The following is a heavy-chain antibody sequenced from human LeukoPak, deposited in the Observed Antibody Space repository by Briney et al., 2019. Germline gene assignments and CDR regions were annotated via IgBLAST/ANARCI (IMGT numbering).Heavy chain of an antibody. CDR3: ARGLGRAAYGGKSAYWYFDL. Sequence: PSETLSLTCTVSGGSISSYYWSWIRQPAGKGLEWIGRIYTSGRTNYNPSLKSRVTMSVDTSKNQSSLKLSSVTAADTAVYYCARGLGRAAYGGKSAYWYFDLWGRGTLVTVSS. V-gene: IGHV4-4*07. D-gene: IGHD4-23*01. CDR1: GGSISSYY. CDR2: IYTSGRT. J-gene: IGHJ2*01.